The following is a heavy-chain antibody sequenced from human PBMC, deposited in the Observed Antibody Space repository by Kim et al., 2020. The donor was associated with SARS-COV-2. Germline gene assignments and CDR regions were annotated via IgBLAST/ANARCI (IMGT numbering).Heavy chain of an antibody. Sequence: SETLSLTCAVYGGSFSGYYWSWIRQPPGKGLEWIGEINHSGRTNYNPSLKSRVTISVDTSKNQFSLKLSSVTAADTAVYYCARVVGAAARYRRWYFDLWGRGTLVTVSS. D-gene: IGHD6-13*01. CDR1: GGSFSGYY. CDR2: INHSGRT. V-gene: IGHV4-34*01. CDR3: ARVVGAAARYRRWYFDL. J-gene: IGHJ2*01.